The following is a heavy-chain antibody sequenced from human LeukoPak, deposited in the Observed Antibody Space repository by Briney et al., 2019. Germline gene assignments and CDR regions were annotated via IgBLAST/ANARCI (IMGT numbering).Heavy chain of an antibody. CDR1: GFSVSDAW. CDR2: IRSKTDGGTT. Sequence: PGGSLRLSCAASGFSVSDAWMSWVRQAPGKGLECVGRIRSKTDGGTTDYAAPVKDRFTISRDDSKNTLYLQMNSLKTEDTAIYYCMTRGCWGQGTLVTVSS. CDR3: MTRGC. J-gene: IGHJ4*02. D-gene: IGHD6-19*01. V-gene: IGHV3-15*01.